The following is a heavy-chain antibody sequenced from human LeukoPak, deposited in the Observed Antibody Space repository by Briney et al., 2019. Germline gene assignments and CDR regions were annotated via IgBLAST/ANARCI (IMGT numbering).Heavy chain of an antibody. CDR1: GDSISSDWF. V-gene: IGHV4-38-2*02. J-gene: IGHJ2*01. CDR2: FHHSGTT. CDR3: ARAPPRITIFGVGDWYFDL. Sequence: SETLSLTCTVSGDSISSDWFWVWIRQPPGKGLEWIGSFHHSGTTYYNPSLKSRVTISVDTSKNQFSLKLSSVTAADTAVYYCARAPPRITIFGVGDWYFDLWGRGTLVTVSS. D-gene: IGHD3-3*01.